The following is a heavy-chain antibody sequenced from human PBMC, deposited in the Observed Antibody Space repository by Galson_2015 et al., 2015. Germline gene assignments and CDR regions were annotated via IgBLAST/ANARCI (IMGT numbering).Heavy chain of an antibody. D-gene: IGHD1-1*01. V-gene: IGHV3-11*01. Sequence: SLRLSCAASGFTFSDYYMSWIRQAPGKGLEWVSYISSSGSTIYYADSVKGRFTISRDNAKNSLYLQMNSLRAEDTAVYYCARDNFYGTGDFDYWGQGTLVTVSS. J-gene: IGHJ4*02. CDR1: GFTFSDYY. CDR2: ISSSGSTI. CDR3: ARDNFYGTGDFDY.